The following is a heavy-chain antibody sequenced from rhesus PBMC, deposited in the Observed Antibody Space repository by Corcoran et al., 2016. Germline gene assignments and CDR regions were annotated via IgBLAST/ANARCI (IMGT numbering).Heavy chain of an antibody. V-gene: IGHV4-160*01. Sequence: QMQLQESGPAVVKPSETLSLTCAVSGGSFSSYWWGWIRKPPGKGLEWIGSIYGSSGSTEYNPSLKSRATISRDTSKNQFSLKLSSVTAADTAVYYCARAHPWFPTYYFDYWGQGVLVTVSS. J-gene: IGHJ4*01. CDR2: IYGSSGST. D-gene: IGHD2-21*01. CDR1: GGSFSSYW. CDR3: ARAHPWFPTYYFDY.